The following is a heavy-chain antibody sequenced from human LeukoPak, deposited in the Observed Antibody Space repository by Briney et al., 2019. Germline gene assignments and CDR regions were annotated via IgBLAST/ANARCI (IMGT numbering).Heavy chain of an antibody. CDR2: INAGNGNT. Sequence: ASVKVSCKASGYTFTSYAMHWVRQAPGQRLEWMGWINAGNGNTKYSQKFQGRVTITRDTSASTAYMELSSLRSEDTAVYYCAREGSIAAAGTPRLPRFDYWGQGTLVTVSS. CDR1: GYTFTSYA. D-gene: IGHD6-13*01. V-gene: IGHV1-3*01. CDR3: AREGSIAAAGTPRLPRFDY. J-gene: IGHJ4*02.